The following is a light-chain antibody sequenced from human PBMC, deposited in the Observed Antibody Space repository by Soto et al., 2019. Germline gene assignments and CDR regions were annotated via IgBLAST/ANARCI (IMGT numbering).Light chain of an antibody. CDR2: EGS. Sequence: QSALTQPASVSGSPGQSITISCTGTSSDVGSYNLVSWYQQHPGKAPKLMIYEGSKRPSGVSNRFSGSKSGNTASLTISGLQAENEDDYYCCSYAGSSTSWVFGGGTKLTVL. CDR1: SSDVGSYNL. V-gene: IGLV2-23*01. CDR3: CSYAGSSTSWV. J-gene: IGLJ2*01.